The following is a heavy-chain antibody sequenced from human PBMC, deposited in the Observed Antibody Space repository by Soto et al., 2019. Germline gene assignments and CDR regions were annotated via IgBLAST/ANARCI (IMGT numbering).Heavy chain of an antibody. CDR1: GFSLSTSGMG. V-gene: IGHV2-5*02. D-gene: IGHD5-12*01. J-gene: IGHJ5*02. Sequence: QITLKESGPTLLRPTQTLTLTCTFSGFSLSTSGMGVGWIRQPPGKALEWLALMTWDDDKRYRPSLRSRLTITTDTSKNQVVLTMTNMDPVDTATYYCAHTIMAFFGLIPWGQGTLVTVSS. CDR3: AHTIMAFFGLIP. CDR2: MTWDDDK.